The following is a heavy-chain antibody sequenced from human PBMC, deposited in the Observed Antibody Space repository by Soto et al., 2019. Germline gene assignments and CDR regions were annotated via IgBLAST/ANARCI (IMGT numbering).Heavy chain of an antibody. Sequence: QVQLVQSGAEVREPGASVKVSCKASGYSFTSLDINWVRQTAGQGLEWMGWMQPRTGRTGYAQKFQGRVTMTRDTSINTAYMELTTLTSDDPAFYYCARGVSAVVDNWGQGTLVTVSS. J-gene: IGHJ4*02. CDR3: ARGVSAVVDN. CDR2: MQPRTGRT. CDR1: GYSFTSLD. D-gene: IGHD2-15*01. V-gene: IGHV1-8*01.